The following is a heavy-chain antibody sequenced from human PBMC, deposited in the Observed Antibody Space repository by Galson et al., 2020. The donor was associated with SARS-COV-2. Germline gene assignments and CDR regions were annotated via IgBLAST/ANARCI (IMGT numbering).Heavy chain of an antibody. D-gene: IGHD3-22*01. Sequence: ETSETLSLTCTVSGGSISSSSYYWGWIRQPPGKGLEWIGSIYYSGSTYYNPSLKSRVTISVDTSKNQFSLKLSSVTAADTAVYYCARRGGSGYYLFDYWGQGTLVTVSS. J-gene: IGHJ4*02. CDR2: IYYSGST. CDR1: GGSISSSSYY. V-gene: IGHV4-39*01. CDR3: ARRGGSGYYLFDY.